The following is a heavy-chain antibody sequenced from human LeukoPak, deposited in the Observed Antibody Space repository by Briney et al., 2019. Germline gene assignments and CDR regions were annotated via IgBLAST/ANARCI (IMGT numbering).Heavy chain of an antibody. CDR3: ARDEISPIFWSGYYRGDWFDP. Sequence: PGGSLRLSCAASGFTFSGYAMHWVRQAQGKGLEWVAVISNDGSNKYSADSVKGRFAISRDNSKNTLFLQMNSLRAEDTAVYYCARDEISPIFWSGYYRGDWFDPWGQGTLVTVSS. CDR2: ISNDGSNK. V-gene: IGHV3-30*07. J-gene: IGHJ5*02. CDR1: GFTFSGYA. D-gene: IGHD3-3*01.